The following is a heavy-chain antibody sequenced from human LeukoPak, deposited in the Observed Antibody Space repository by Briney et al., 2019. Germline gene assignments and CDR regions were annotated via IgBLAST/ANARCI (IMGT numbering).Heavy chain of an antibody. J-gene: IGHJ5*02. Sequence: PSETLSLTCAVYGGSFSGFYWTWIRQPPGKGLEWIGEINHSGSTNYNPSLKSRVTISVDTSKNQFSLKLSSVTAADTAVYYCARNVRLGSGELSFAPFKNWFDPWGQGTPVTVSS. CDR2: INHSGST. CDR3: ARNVRLGSGELSFAPFKNWFDP. D-gene: IGHD3-16*02. CDR1: GGSFSGFY. V-gene: IGHV4-34*01.